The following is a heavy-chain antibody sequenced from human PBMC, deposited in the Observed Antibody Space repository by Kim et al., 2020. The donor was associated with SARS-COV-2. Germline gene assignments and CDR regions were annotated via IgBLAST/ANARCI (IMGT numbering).Heavy chain of an antibody. J-gene: IGHJ5*02. CDR1: GGSISSSNW. CDR3: AREPLYYYGSGSSRAYNWIDP. V-gene: IGHV4-4*02. Sequence: SETLSLTCAVSGGSISSSNWWSWVRQPPGKGLEWIGEIYHSGSTNYNPSLKSRVTISVDKSKNQFSLKLSSVTAADTAVYYCAREPLYYYGSGSSRAYNWIDPWGQGTLLTVSS. D-gene: IGHD3-10*01. CDR2: IYHSGST.